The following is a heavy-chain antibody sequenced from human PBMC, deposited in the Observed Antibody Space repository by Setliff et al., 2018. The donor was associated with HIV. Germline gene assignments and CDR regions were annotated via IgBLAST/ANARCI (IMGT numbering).Heavy chain of an antibody. CDR3: ARHAAATISSVWYANAAFDV. Sequence: LSETLSLTCTVSGASISGYFWTWMRQVPGKGLGWLGYINYSGETNYNPSLRRRVTISIDTSTNQFSLKIDSMTASDTAIYYCARHAAATISSVWYANAAFDVWGQGTGVTVSS. J-gene: IGHJ3*01. V-gene: IGHV4-59*08. CDR1: GASISGYF. D-gene: IGHD3-22*01. CDR2: INYSGET.